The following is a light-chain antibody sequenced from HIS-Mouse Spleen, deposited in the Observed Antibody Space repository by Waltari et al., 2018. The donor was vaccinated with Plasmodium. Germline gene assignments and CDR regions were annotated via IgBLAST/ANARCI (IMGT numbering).Light chain of an antibody. CDR1: QSVSSD. Sequence: EIVLTQSPATLPLSPGDRATLSCRASQSVSSDLAWYQQKPGQAPRLLIYDASNRATGIPARFSGSGSGTDFTLTISSLEPEDFAVYYCQQRSNWPPLTFGGGTKVEIK. V-gene: IGKV3-11*01. CDR2: DAS. J-gene: IGKJ4*01. CDR3: QQRSNWPPLT.